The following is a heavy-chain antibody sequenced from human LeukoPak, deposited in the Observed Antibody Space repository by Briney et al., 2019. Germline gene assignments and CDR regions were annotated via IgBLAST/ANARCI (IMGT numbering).Heavy chain of an antibody. Sequence: GGSLRLSCAASGFTFSSYAMHWVRQAPGKGLEYVSAISSNGGSTYYANSVKGRFTISRDNSENTLYLQMGSLRAEDMAVYYCARDAPYCSSTSCYSDYWGQGTLVTVSS. V-gene: IGHV3-64*01. CDR1: GFTFSSYA. CDR2: ISSNGGST. J-gene: IGHJ4*02. CDR3: ARDAPYCSSTSCYSDY. D-gene: IGHD2-2*01.